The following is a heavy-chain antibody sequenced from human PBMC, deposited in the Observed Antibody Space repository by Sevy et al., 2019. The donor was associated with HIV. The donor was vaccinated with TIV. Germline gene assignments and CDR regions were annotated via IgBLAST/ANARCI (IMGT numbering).Heavy chain of an antibody. CDR2: ISSRSSTI. D-gene: IGHD3-3*01. CDR1: GFTFSSYS. V-gene: IGHV3-48*02. Sequence: GGCLRLSCAASGFTFSSYSMNWVRQAPGKGLEWVSYISSRSSTIYYADSVKGRFTSSRDNAKNSLYLQMNSLRDEDTAVYYCARDSRGYDFWSGYYTYFDYWGQGTLVTVSS. CDR3: ARDSRGYDFWSGYYTYFDY. J-gene: IGHJ4*02.